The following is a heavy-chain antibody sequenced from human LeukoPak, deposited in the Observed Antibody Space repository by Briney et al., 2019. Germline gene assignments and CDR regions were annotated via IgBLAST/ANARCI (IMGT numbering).Heavy chain of an antibody. V-gene: IGHV3-30*04. J-gene: IGHJ4*02. D-gene: IGHD3-9*01. CDR3: ARWGQGILTGYSPFDY. Sequence: PGGSLRLSCAASGFAFSSYAMHWVRQAPGKGLEWVAVISYDGSNKYYADSVKGRFTISRDNSKNTLYLQMNSLRAEDTAVYYCARWGQGILTGYSPFDYWGQGTLVTVSS. CDR2: ISYDGSNK. CDR1: GFAFSSYA.